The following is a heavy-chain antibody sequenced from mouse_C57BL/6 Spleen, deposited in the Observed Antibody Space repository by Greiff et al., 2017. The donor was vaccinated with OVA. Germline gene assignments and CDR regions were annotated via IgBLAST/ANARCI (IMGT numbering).Heavy chain of an antibody. CDR2: IYPSDGDT. D-gene: IGHD2-1*01. CDR3: ATFGYGTRFAY. CDR1: GYTFTNSY. Sequence: QVQLQQSGPELVKPGASVKISCKASGYTFTNSYMNWVKQRPGKGLEWIGGIYPSDGDTNYNPKFKGKATLTADKSSSTAYMQLSSLTSEDSAVYFGATFGYGTRFAYWGQGTLVTVSA. J-gene: IGHJ3*01. V-gene: IGHV1-82*01.